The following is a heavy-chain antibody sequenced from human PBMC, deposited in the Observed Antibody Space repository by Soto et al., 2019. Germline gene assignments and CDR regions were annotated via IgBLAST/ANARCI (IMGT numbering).Heavy chain of an antibody. J-gene: IGHJ5*02. D-gene: IGHD2-15*01. CDR2: INASNGIT. CDR1: GGTFSTYT. Sequence: ASVKVSCKASGGTFSTYTITWVRQAPGQGLEWMGWINASNGITKYAQKFQGRVTITRDTFANTAYMELSSLRSEDTAVYYCARTPIGSCNGVTCSNWFDPWGQGTLVTVSS. V-gene: IGHV1-3*01. CDR3: ARTPIGSCNGVTCSNWFDP.